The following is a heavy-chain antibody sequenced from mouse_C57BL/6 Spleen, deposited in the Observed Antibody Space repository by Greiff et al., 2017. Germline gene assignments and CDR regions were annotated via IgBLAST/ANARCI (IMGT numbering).Heavy chain of an antibody. CDR3: ASYYSGSYYFDY. CDR1: GYTFTDYY. V-gene: IGHV1-26*01. J-gene: IGHJ2*01. D-gene: IGHD2-12*01. Sequence: EVQLQQSGPELVKPGASVKLSCKASGYTFTDYYMNWVKQRPGKRLEWIASINPSNGDTNYKQKFKGKATLTVEKSSSTAYMQLSSLTSEDSAVYFCASYYSGSYYFDYWGQGTTLTVSS. CDR2: INPSNGDT.